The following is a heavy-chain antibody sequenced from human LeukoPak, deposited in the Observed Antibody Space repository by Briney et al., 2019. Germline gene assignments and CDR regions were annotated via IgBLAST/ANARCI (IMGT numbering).Heavy chain of an antibody. Sequence: GRSLRLSCAASGFTFSSYGMHWVRQAPGKGLEWVAVISYDGSNKYYADSVKGRFTISRDNSKNTLYLQMNSLRAEDTAVYYCARGLGGDSNFDYWGQGTLVTVSS. CDR2: ISYDGSNK. J-gene: IGHJ4*02. CDR1: GFTFSSYG. D-gene: IGHD2-21*01. V-gene: IGHV3-30*03. CDR3: ARGLGGDSNFDY.